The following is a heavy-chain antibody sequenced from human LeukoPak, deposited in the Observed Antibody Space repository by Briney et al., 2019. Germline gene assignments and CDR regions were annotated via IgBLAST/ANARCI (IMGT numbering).Heavy chain of an antibody. Sequence: GGSLRLSCAASGFTFSSYAMSWVRQAPGKGLEWVSSISSSSSYIYYADSVKGRFTISRDNAKNSLYLQMNSLRAEDTAVYYCARDGGDYYGSGSLIPGYYYMDVWGKGTTVTISS. V-gene: IGHV3-21*01. J-gene: IGHJ6*03. CDR1: GFTFSSYA. CDR3: ARDGGDYYGSGSLIPGYYYMDV. D-gene: IGHD3-10*01. CDR2: ISSSSSYI.